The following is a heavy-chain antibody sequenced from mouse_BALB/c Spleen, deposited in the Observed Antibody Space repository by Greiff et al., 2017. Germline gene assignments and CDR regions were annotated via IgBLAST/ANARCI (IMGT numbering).Heavy chain of an antibody. D-gene: IGHD4-1*01. J-gene: IGHJ2*01. Sequence: EVQLVESGPGLVKPSQSLSLTCSVTGYSITSGYYWNWIRQFPGNKLEWMGYISYDGSNNYNPSLKNRISITRDTSKNQFFLKLNSVTTEDTATYYCATGTVYFDYWGQGTTLTVSS. CDR1: GYSITSGYY. CDR2: ISYDGSN. V-gene: IGHV3-6*02. CDR3: ATGTVYFDY.